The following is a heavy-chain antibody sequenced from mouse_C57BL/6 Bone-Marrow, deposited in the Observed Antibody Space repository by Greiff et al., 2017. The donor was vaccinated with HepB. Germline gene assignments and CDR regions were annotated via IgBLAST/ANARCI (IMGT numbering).Heavy chain of an antibody. D-gene: IGHD1-1*01. CDR1: GINIKDDY. CDR3: TTSLTPSFAY. J-gene: IGHJ3*01. Sequence: EVKLVESGAELVRPGASVKLSCTAPGINIKDDYMHWVKQRPEQGLEWIGWIDPENGDTEYASKFQGKATITADTSSNTAYLQLNSLTSEDTAVYYCTTSLTPSFAYCGQWTLVTVSA. CDR2: IDPENGDT. V-gene: IGHV14-4*01.